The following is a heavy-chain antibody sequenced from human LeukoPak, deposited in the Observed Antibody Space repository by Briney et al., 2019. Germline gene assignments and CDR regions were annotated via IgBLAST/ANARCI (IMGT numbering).Heavy chain of an antibody. J-gene: IGHJ6*02. CDR1: GGSFSGYY. V-gene: IGHV4-34*01. CDR3: ARGRSGVYGMDV. Sequence: PSETLSLTCAVYGGSFSGYYWSWIRQPPGQGLEWIGEINHSGSTNYNPSLKSRVTISVDTSKNQFSLKLSSVTAADTAVYYCARGRSGVYGMDVWGQGTTVTVSS. CDR2: INHSGST.